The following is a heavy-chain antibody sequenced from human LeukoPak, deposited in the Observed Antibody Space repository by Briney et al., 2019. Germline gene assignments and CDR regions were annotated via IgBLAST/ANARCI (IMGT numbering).Heavy chain of an antibody. CDR3: ARDRIAARPGNDYYYYMYV. D-gene: IGHD6-6*01. J-gene: IGHJ6*03. CDR1: GYTFTGYY. CDR2: INPSGGST. V-gene: IGHV1-46*01. Sequence: ASVKVSCKASGYTFTGYYMHWVRQAPGQGLEWMGIINPSGGSTSYAQKFQGRVTMTRDMSTSTVYMELSSLRSEDTAVYYCARDRIAARPGNDYYYYMYVWGKGTTVTVSS.